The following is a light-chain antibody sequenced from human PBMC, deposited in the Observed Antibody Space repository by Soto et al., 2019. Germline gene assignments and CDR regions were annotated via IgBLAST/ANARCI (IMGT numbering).Light chain of an antibody. CDR3: QQYNSFPWT. CDR2: DAS. CDR1: HYISMW. J-gene: IGKJ1*01. V-gene: IGKV1-5*01. Sequence: DIQMIQSPSTLSASVGDRVSFTCRASHYISMWLARYQHRPGKAPSLLITDASKLESTVPPRFNGSQFETEFTLTIRNLQPDDFATYYCQQYNSFPWTFGLGTKVDIK.